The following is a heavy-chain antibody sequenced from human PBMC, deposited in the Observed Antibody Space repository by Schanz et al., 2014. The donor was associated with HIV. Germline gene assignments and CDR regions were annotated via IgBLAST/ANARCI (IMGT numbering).Heavy chain of an antibody. D-gene: IGHD3-10*01. CDR2: ISSSGRYI. V-gene: IGHV3-21*01. CDR3: ARASVTDFLDY. Sequence: VQLGESGGGVVQPGRSLRLSCAASGFTFRTHGIHWVRQAPGKGLEWAPSISSSGRYIYYADSVKGRFTISRDDAKSSLFLQMNSLRAEDTAVYYCARASVTDFLDYWGQGTLVTV. J-gene: IGHJ4*02. CDR1: GFTFRTHG.